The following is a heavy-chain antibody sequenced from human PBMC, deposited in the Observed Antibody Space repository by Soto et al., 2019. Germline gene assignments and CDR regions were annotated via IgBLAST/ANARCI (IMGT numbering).Heavy chain of an antibody. D-gene: IGHD4-17*01. V-gene: IGHV3-74*01. J-gene: IGHJ5*02. CDR1: GFTFSGYW. CDR2: INGDGRTT. Sequence: EVQLVESGGGVVPPGGSLRLSCAASGFTFSGYWMHWVRQAPGKGLMWVSRINGDGRTTNYADSVKGRFTISRENAKNTLYLQMNSLRAEDTAVYYCARAACGEYWFAPWGQGTLVTVSS. CDR3: ARAACGEYWFAP.